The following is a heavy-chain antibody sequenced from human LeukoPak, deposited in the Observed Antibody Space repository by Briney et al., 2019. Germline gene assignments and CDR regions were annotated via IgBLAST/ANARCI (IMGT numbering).Heavy chain of an antibody. J-gene: IGHJ4*02. Sequence: GGSLRLSCAASGFTFSSCAMSWVRQAPGKGLEWVSAISGSGGSTYYADSVKGRFTISRDNSKNTLYLQMNSLRAEDTAVYYCAKAQGIAAAAAYDNWGQGTLVTVSS. D-gene: IGHD6-13*01. CDR2: ISGSGGST. CDR1: GFTFSSCA. CDR3: AKAQGIAAAAAYDN. V-gene: IGHV3-23*01.